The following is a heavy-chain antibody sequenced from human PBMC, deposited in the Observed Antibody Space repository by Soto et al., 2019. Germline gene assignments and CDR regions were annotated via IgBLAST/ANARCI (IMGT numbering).Heavy chain of an antibody. CDR3: AKDIAGPGAIRPKCAFDI. J-gene: IGHJ3*02. V-gene: IGHV3-9*01. D-gene: IGHD5-12*01. Sequence: EVQLVESGGGLVQPGRSLRLSCAASGFTFDDYAMHWVRQAPGKGLEWVSGISWNSGSIGYADSVKGRFTVSRDNAKNSLYLQMNSLRAEDTALYYWAKDIAGPGAIRPKCAFDIWGQGTMVTVSS. CDR2: ISWNSGSI. CDR1: GFTFDDYA.